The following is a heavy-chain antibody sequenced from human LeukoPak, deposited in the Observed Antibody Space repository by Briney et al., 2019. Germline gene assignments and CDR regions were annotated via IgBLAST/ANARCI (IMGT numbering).Heavy chain of an antibody. J-gene: IGHJ4*02. Sequence: SETLSLTCTVSGGSISSSSYYWGWIRQPPGTGLEWLGSIYYSGSTYYNPSLKSRVTISVDTSKNQFSLKLSSVTAADTAVYYCARRHSSGFDYWGQGTLVTVSS. CDR3: ARRHSSGFDY. CDR1: GGSISSSSYY. D-gene: IGHD6-19*01. CDR2: IYYSGST. V-gene: IGHV4-39*01.